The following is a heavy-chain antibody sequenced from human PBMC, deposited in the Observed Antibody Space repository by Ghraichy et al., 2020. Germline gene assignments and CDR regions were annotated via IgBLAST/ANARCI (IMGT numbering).Heavy chain of an antibody. CDR3: TKGFYSDTIRTLPPYYFDF. CDR2: VSSTGENT. J-gene: IGHJ4*02. CDR1: GFSFSTYA. Sequence: GGSLRLSCAASGFSFSTYAMSWVRQAPGKGLEWLSSVSSTGENTYHTDSVKGRFSISRDNSENTLYLHMNSLRAQDTAIYYCTKGFYSDTIRTLPPYYFDFWGQGTLVTVSS. D-gene: IGHD3-22*01. V-gene: IGHV3-23*01.